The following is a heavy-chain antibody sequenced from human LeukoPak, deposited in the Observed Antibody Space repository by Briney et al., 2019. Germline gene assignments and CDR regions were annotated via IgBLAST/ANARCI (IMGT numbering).Heavy chain of an antibody. CDR1: GFTFSSYG. J-gene: IGHJ5*02. Sequence: GGSLRLSCAASGFTFSSYGMSWVRQAPGKGLEWVSAISGSGGSTYYADSVKGRFTISRDNSKNTLYLQMNSLRAEDTAVYYCAKVTGEVLLWFGVPVNWFDPWGQGTLVTVSS. CDR2: ISGSGGST. V-gene: IGHV3-23*01. D-gene: IGHD3-10*01. CDR3: AKVTGEVLLWFGVPVNWFDP.